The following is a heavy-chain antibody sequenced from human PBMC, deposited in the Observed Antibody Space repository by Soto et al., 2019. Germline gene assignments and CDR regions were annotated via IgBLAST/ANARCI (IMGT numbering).Heavy chain of an antibody. V-gene: IGHV3-23*01. Sequence: GGSLRLSCAASGFTFSSYAMSWVRQAPGKGLEWVSAISGSGGSTYYADSVKGRFTISRDNSKNTLYLQMNSLRAEDTAVYYCAKRTGSLVVAATTVDYWGQGTLVTVSS. J-gene: IGHJ4*02. D-gene: IGHD2-15*01. CDR1: GFTFSSYA. CDR2: ISGSGGST. CDR3: AKRTGSLVVAATTVDY.